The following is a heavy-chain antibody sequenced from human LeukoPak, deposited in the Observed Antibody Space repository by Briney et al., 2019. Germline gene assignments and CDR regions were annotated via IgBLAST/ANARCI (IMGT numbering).Heavy chain of an antibody. CDR2: IYHSGST. V-gene: IGHV4-30-2*01. Sequence: SQTLSLTCTVSGGSISSGGYYWSWIRQPPGKGLEWIGYIYHSGSTYYNPSLKSRVTISVDRSKNQFSLKLSSVTAADTAVYYCARQTTTSGYYYYYMDVWGKGTTVTVSS. CDR3: ARQTTTSGYYYYYMDV. D-gene: IGHD1-1*01. J-gene: IGHJ6*03. CDR1: GGSISSGGYY.